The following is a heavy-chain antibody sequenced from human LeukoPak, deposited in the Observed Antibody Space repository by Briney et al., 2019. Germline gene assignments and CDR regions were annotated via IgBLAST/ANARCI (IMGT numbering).Heavy chain of an antibody. J-gene: IGHJ6*02. CDR3: ARHTETATTFYTMDV. CDR1: GYSFTSYW. CDR2: IYPGDSDT. D-gene: IGHD1-7*01. Sequence: GESLQISCKGSGYSFTSYWIGWVRQMPGKGLEWMGIIYPGDSDTRYSPSFQGQVTISGDKSISTAYLQWSSLKASDTAIYYCARHTETATTFYTMDVWGQGTTVTVSS. V-gene: IGHV5-51*01.